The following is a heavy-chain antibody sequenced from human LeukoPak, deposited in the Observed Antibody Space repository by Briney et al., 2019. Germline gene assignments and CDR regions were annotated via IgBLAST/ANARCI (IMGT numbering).Heavy chain of an antibody. Sequence: ASVTVSCKASGYTFTGYYMHWVRQAPGQGLEWMGRINPNSGGTNYAQKFQGRVTMTRDTSISTAYMELSRLRSDDTAVYYCARDFSSGSFDYWGQGTLVTVSS. V-gene: IGHV1-2*06. CDR1: GYTFTGYY. CDR3: ARDFSSGSFDY. D-gene: IGHD6-19*01. CDR2: INPNSGGT. J-gene: IGHJ4*02.